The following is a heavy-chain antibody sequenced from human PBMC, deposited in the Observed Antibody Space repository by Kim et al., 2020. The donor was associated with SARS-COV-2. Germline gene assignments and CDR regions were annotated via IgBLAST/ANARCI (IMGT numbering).Heavy chain of an antibody. CDR1: GFTFSSYA. J-gene: IGHJ6*02. V-gene: IGHV3-23*01. D-gene: IGHD5-12*01. Sequence: GGSLRLSCAASGFTFSSYAMSWVRQAPGKGLEWVSAISGSGGSTYYADSVKGRFTISRDNSKNTLYLQMNSLRAEDTAVYYCAKGDDSGYYYYYGMDVWGQGTTVTVSS. CDR2: ISGSGGST. CDR3: AKGDDSGYYYYYGMDV.